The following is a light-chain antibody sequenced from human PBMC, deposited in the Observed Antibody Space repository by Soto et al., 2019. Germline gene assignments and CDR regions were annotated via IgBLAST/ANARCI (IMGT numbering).Light chain of an antibody. J-gene: IGKJ2*01. V-gene: IGKV3-20*01. CDR2: GAS. CDR3: QQYGSSSYT. Sequence: EIVLTPSPGTLSLSPGERATLSCRASQSGCSSYLAWYQPKPGQAPMLLIYGASSRATGIPDRFSGSGSGTDFPLTISRLEPDDFAVYYCQQYGSSSYTFGQGTKLEIK. CDR1: QSGCSSY.